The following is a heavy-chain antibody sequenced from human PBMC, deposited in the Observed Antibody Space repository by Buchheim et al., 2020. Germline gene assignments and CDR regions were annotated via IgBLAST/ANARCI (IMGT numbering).Heavy chain of an antibody. CDR2: IGSSSGP. V-gene: IGHV3-23*01. D-gene: IGHD3-16*02. J-gene: IGHJ4*02. CDR1: GFTFSSYA. Sequence: EVQLLESGGGLVQPGGSLRLSCAASGFTFSSYALNWVRQAPGKGLEWVSTIGSSSGPYYADSVKGRFTISRDNSKNTLYLPMNSLRAEDTAIYYCARENFPRYWGQGTL. CDR3: ARENFPRY.